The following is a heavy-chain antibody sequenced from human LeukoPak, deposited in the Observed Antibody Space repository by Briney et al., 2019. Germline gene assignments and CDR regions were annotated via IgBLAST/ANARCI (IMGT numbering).Heavy chain of an antibody. J-gene: IGHJ4*02. CDR1: GFTFSTYA. CDR3: ARGAIGSPTDY. Sequence: PGGSLRLSCAASGFTFSTYAMHWVRQAPGKGLEWVAVISYDGRQKYYADSVKGRFTISRDNSKNTLYLQMNSLRAEDTAVYYCARGAIGSPTDYWGQGTLVTVSS. D-gene: IGHD5-12*01. CDR2: ISYDGRQK. V-gene: IGHV3-30*04.